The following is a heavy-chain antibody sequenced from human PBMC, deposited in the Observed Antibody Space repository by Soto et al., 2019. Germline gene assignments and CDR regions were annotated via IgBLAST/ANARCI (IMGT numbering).Heavy chain of an antibody. J-gene: IGHJ4*02. CDR2: IRRKSDGETA. CDR1: GFPFGQAW. CDR3: TTVGSAWYLVY. D-gene: IGHD6-19*01. V-gene: IGHV3-15*01. Sequence: GGSLRLSCAASGFPFGQAWMNWVRQAPGKGLEWIGRIRRKSDGETADYAAPVKGRFTISRDDSKNMLYLHMDSLKAEDSAMYYCTTVGSAWYLVYWGQGTLVTVSS.